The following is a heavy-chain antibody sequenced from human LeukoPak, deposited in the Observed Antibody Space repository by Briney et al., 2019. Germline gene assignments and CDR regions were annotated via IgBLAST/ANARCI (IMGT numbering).Heavy chain of an antibody. CDR1: GFTFSSYW. V-gene: IGHV3-7*01. J-gene: IGHJ4*02. CDR2: IKQDGSEK. Sequence: GGSLRLSCAASGFTFSSYWMSWVRQAPGKGLEWVANIKQDGSEKYYVDSVKGRFTISRDNAKNSLYLQMNSLRAEDTAVYYCARIPPHYDSSGYYYPENYYFDYWGQGTLVTVSS. D-gene: IGHD3-22*01. CDR3: ARIPPHYDSSGYYYPENYYFDY.